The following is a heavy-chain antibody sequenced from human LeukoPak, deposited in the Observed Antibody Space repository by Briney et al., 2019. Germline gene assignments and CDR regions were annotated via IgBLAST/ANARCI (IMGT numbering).Heavy chain of an antibody. CDR3: ARYNSEWSFDY. V-gene: IGHV3-48*01. CDR1: RFTFSSYS. Sequence: GGSLRLSCAASRFTFSSYSLNWVRQAPGRGREWLSYISSGSTTIYYADSVKGRFTISRDNAKNSLYLQMNSLRAEDTAVYYCARYNSEWSFDYWGQGTLVTVSS. D-gene: IGHD6-19*01. CDR2: ISSGSTTI. J-gene: IGHJ4*02.